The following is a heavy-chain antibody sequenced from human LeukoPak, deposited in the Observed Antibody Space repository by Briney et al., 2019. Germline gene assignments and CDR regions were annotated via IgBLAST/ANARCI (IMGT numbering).Heavy chain of an antibody. J-gene: IGHJ4*02. CDR3: RYSSRGGFDY. V-gene: IGHV3-7*01. D-gene: IGHD6-13*01. CDR1: GFTFSSYW. CDR2: IKPDGSEK. Sequence: GGSLRLSCAASGFTFSSYWMSWVRQAPGKGLEWVANIKPDGSEKYYVDSVGGRFTISRDNAKNSLYLQMNSLRAEDTAVYYCRYSSRGGFDYWGQGTLVAVSS.